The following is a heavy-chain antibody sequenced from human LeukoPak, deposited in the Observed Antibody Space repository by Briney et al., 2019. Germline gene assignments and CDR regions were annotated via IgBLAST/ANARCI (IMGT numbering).Heavy chain of an antibody. CDR3: AKDQLARSTYGLIIY. V-gene: IGHV3-30*02. CDR2: IRYDGSNK. Sequence: GGSLRLSCVASGFIFCTYSMHWVRQAPGKGLEWVAFIRYDGSNKYYADSVKGRFTISRDNSKNTLYLQMNSLRAEDTAVYYCAKDQLARSTYGLIIYWGQGTLVTVSS. J-gene: IGHJ4*02. D-gene: IGHD1-1*01. CDR1: GFIFCTYS.